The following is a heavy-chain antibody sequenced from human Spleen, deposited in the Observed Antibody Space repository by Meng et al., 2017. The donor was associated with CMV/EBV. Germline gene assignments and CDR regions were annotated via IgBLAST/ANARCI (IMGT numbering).Heavy chain of an antibody. CDR3: ARDITGVGATYYYGMDV. V-gene: IGHV1-46*01. J-gene: IGHJ6*02. CDR2: INPSGGST. Sequence: ASVKVSCKASGYTFTSYYMHWVRQAPGQGLEWMGIINPSGGSTSYAQKFQGRVTMTRDTSTSTVYMELSSLRSEDTAVYYCARDITGVGATYYYGMDVWGQGTTVTVSS. D-gene: IGHD1-26*01. CDR1: GYTFTSYY.